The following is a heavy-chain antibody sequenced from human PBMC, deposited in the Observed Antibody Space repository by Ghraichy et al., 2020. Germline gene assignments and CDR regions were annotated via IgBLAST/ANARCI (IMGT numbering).Heavy chain of an antibody. J-gene: IGHJ4*02. CDR1: GGSISSYY. CDR2: IYYSGST. CDR3: ARFIQLWDTFDY. V-gene: IGHV4-59*08. Sequence: ESLNISCTVSGGSISSYYWSWIRQPPGKGLEWIGYIYYSGSTNYNPSLKSRVTISVDTSKNQFSLKLSSVTAADTAVYYCARFIQLWDTFDYWGQGTLVTVSS. D-gene: IGHD5-18*01.